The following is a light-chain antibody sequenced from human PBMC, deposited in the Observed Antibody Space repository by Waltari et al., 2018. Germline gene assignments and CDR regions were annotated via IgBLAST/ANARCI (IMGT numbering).Light chain of an antibody. CDR2: DVI. CDR3: CSYAGRYTPYV. CDR1: SSDIGDYNP. Sequence: QSALTQPRSVSGSPGQSVTFSCTGTSSDIGDYNPVSWYQQHPGKAPKLMIYDVIKRPSGVPDRFSGSKSVNTASLTISGLQAEDEADYYCCSYAGRYTPYVFGTGTKVTVL. V-gene: IGLV2-11*01. J-gene: IGLJ1*01.